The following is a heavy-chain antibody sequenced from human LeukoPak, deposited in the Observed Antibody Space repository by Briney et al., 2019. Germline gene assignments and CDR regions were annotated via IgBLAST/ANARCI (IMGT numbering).Heavy chain of an antibody. J-gene: IGHJ4*02. V-gene: IGHV4-59*12. CDR1: GGSIRSYY. Sequence: SETLSLTCTVSGGSIRSYYWSWIRQPPGKGLEWIGYIYYSGSTNYNPSLKSRVTISVDTSKNQFSLNLSFVTAADTAVYYCARGGSNYGNFDYWGQGTLVTVSS. CDR3: ARGGSNYGNFDY. CDR2: IYYSGST. D-gene: IGHD4-11*01.